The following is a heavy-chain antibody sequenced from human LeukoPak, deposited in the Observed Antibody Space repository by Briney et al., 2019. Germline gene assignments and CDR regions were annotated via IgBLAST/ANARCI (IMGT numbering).Heavy chain of an antibody. CDR3: ARDLGYDIPFDY. CDR1: GYTFTSYA. J-gene: IGHJ4*02. D-gene: IGHD3-9*01. CDR2: INAGNGNT. Sequence: ASVKVSCKASGYTFTSYAVHWVRQAPGQRLEWMGWINAGNGNTKYSQKFQGRVTITRDTSASTAYMELSSLRSEDTAVYYCARDLGYDIPFDYWGQGTLVTVSS. V-gene: IGHV1-3*01.